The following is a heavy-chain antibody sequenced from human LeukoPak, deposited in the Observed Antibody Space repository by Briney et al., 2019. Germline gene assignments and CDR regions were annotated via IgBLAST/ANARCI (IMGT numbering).Heavy chain of an antibody. V-gene: IGHV1-18*04. J-gene: IGHJ3*02. CDR3: AWLGYCSSTSCSGAFDI. Sequence: GASVKVSCKASGYTFTGYYMHWVRQAPGQGLEWMGWISAYNGNTNYAQKLQGRVTMTTDTSTSTAYMELRSLRSDDTAVYYCAWLGYCSSTSCSGAFDIWGQGTMVTVSS. D-gene: IGHD2-2*01. CDR2: ISAYNGNT. CDR1: GYTFTGYY.